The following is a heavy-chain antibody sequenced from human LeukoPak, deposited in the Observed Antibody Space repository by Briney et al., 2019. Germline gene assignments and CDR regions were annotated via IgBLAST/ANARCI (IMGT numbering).Heavy chain of an antibody. CDR3: ARDLHYTFVGVGADWYFDL. CDR2: IYTSGST. CDR1: GGSISSYY. J-gene: IGHJ2*01. Sequence: SETLSLTCTVSGGSISSYYWSWIRQPAGKGLEWIGRIYTSGSTNYNPSLKSRVTMSVDTSKNQFSLKLSSVTAADTAVYYCARDLHYTFVGVGADWYFDLWGRGTLVTVSS. D-gene: IGHD3-16*01. V-gene: IGHV4-4*07.